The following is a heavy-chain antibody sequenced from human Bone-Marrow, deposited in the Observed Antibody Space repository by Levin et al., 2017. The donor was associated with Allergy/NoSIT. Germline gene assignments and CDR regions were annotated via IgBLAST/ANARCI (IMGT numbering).Heavy chain of an antibody. CDR2: INCNDVK. V-gene: IGHV2-5*01. CDR1: GFSLTTDGLG. D-gene: IGHD3-10*01. Sequence: SGPTLVKPTQTLTLTCTFSGFSLTTDGLGVGWIRQPPGKALKWLAFINCNDVKYYSTSLKTKLTITKASSRNQVILRMTNMDPMDTSTYYCAHTSLLAPWSDCGSRGQGTLVPVSS. CDR3: AHTSLLAPWSDCGS. J-gene: IGHJ4*02.